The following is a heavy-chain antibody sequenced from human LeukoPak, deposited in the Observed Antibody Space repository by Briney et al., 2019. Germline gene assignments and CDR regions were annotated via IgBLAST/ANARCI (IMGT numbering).Heavy chain of an antibody. J-gene: IGHJ4*02. Sequence: GGSLRLSCAASGFTFSSYAMHWVRQAPGKGLEWVAVISYDGSNKYYADSVKGRITISRDNSKNTLNLQMTSLRAEDTAMYYCAKHHDYWSGYIRRFDSWGQGTLVTVSS. CDR2: ISYDGSNK. CDR1: GFTFSSYA. CDR3: AKHHDYWSGYIRRFDS. V-gene: IGHV3-30*18. D-gene: IGHD3-3*01.